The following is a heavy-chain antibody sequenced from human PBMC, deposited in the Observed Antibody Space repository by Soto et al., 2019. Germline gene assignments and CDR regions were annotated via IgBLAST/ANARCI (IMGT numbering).Heavy chain of an antibody. CDR2: IYYSGST. CDR3: ASSDRSGFGFDY. V-gene: IGHV4-39*01. D-gene: IGHD3-22*01. J-gene: IGHJ4*02. Sequence: ETLSLTCTVSGGSISSGSYYWGWIRQPPGKGLEWIGSIYYSGSTYYHPSLKSRVTISVDTSNNQFSLQLNSVTPEDTALYYCASSDRSGFGFDYWGQGTLVTVSS. CDR1: GGSISSGSYY.